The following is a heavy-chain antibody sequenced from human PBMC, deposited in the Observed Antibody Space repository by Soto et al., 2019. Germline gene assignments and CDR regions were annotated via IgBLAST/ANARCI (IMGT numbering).Heavy chain of an antibody. CDR3: AGRGSGSYYDY. D-gene: IGHD1-26*01. CDR1: GFTFSSYA. J-gene: IGHJ4*02. Sequence: EVQLLESGGGLVQPGGSLRLSCAASGFTFSSYAMRWVRQAPVKGLEWVSAISGSGGSTYYADSVKGRFTISRDNSKNTLYLQMNGLRAEDTAVYYCAGRGSGSYYDYWGQGTLVTVSS. CDR2: ISGSGGST. V-gene: IGHV3-23*01.